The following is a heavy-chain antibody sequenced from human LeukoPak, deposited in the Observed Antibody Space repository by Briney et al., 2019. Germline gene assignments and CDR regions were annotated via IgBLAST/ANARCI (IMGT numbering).Heavy chain of an antibody. CDR1: GGSISSYY. Sequence: PSETLSLTCTVSGGSISSYYWSWIRQSPGKGLEWIGYIHYSGNTNYNPSLKSRVTISVDTSKSQFSLKLSSVTAADTAVYYCARHSSDYGGNFGYWGQGTLVTVSS. J-gene: IGHJ4*02. CDR2: IHYSGNT. D-gene: IGHD4-23*01. V-gene: IGHV4-59*08. CDR3: ARHSSDYGGNFGY.